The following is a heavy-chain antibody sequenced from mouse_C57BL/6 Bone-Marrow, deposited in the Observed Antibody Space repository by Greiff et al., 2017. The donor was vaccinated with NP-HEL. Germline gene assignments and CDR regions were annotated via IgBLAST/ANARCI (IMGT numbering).Heavy chain of an antibody. Sequence: EVHLVESGGGLVQPGGSLKLSCAASGFTFSDYYMYWVRQTPEKRLEWVAYISNGGGSTYYPDTVKGRFTISRDNAKNTLYLQMSRLKSEDTAMYYCARHKGSSPYAMDYWGQGTSVTVSS. CDR2: ISNGGGST. D-gene: IGHD1-1*01. CDR1: GFTFSDYY. CDR3: ARHKGSSPYAMDY. J-gene: IGHJ4*01. V-gene: IGHV5-12*01.